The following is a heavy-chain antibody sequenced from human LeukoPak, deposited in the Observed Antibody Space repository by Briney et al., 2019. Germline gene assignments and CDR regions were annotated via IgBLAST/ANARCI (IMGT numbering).Heavy chain of an antibody. J-gene: IGHJ4*02. D-gene: IGHD6-19*01. V-gene: IGHV5-51*01. CDR3: ARYSSGWYKEYYFDY. CDR2: IYPGDSDT. Sequence: GESLKISCKGSGYSFTSYWIGWVRQMPGKGLEWMGIIYPGDSDTRYSPSFQGQVTISADKSISTAYLQWSSLKASDTAMYYCARYSSGWYKEYYFDYWGQGTLVTVSS. CDR1: GYSFTSYW.